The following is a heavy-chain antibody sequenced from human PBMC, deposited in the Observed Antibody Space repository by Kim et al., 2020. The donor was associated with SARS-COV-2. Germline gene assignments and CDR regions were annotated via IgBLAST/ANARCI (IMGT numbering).Heavy chain of an antibody. V-gene: IGHV4-34*01. D-gene: IGHD3-22*01. Sequence: SETLSLTCAVYGGSFSGYYWSWIRQPPGKGLEWIGEINHSGSTNYNPSLKSRVTISVDTSKNQFSLKLSSVTAADTAVYYCARDGVSITMIVVRQSRGAFDIWGQGTMVTVSS. CDR3: ARDGVSITMIVVRQSRGAFDI. J-gene: IGHJ3*02. CDR1: GGSFSGYY. CDR2: INHSGST.